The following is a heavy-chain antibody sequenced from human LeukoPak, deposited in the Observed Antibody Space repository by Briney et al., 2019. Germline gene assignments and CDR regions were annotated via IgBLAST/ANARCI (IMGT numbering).Heavy chain of an antibody. CDR2: INPNSGGT. CDR3: ARVRGSGSYYNPSPFRD. CDR1: RYTVTGYY. Sequence: SVKVSCKPSRYTVTGYYMHWVRQAPGQELEGMGWINPNSGGTNYAQKFQGRVTMTSDTSISTAYMELSRLRSDDTAVYCCARVRGSGSYYNPSPFRDWGQGTLVTVSS. J-gene: IGHJ4*02. V-gene: IGHV1-2*02. D-gene: IGHD3-10*01.